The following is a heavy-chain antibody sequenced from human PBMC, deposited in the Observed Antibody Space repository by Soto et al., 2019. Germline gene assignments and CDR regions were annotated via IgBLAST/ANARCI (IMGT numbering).Heavy chain of an antibody. CDR3: AIPGPGDFHY. CDR1: GASMSSSTW. Sequence: QVQLQESGPGLVKPSGTLSLTCAVSGASMSSSTWWSWVRQSPGKGLEWIGDIYHSGTTNYNPSLKSRVTISVDKSKKEFSLKLSSVTAADTAVYYCAIPGPGDFHYWGQGTLVTVSS. J-gene: IGHJ4*02. CDR2: IYHSGTT. V-gene: IGHV4-4*02.